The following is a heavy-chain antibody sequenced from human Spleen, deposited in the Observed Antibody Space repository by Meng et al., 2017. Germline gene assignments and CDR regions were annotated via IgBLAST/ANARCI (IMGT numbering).Heavy chain of an antibody. D-gene: IGHD1-26*01. Sequence: EVRLSESGGGLVQPGGSLRLSCAASGFAFSSNAMTWVRQAPGKGLEWLSSISSSGSHINYADSVKGRFTISRDNARNTVFLQMNSLRAEDTAVYYCTTDWEVGATNDFGYWGQGTLVTVSS. CDR3: TTDWEVGATNDFGY. V-gene: IGHV3-21*01. CDR1: GFAFSSNA. CDR2: ISSSGSHI. J-gene: IGHJ4*02.